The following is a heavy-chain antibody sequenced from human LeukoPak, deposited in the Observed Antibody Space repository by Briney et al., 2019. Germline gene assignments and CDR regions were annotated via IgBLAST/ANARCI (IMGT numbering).Heavy chain of an antibody. V-gene: IGHV3-30*02. CDR3: AARRAYYYDSSGYIY. CDR2: IWYDGSNK. CDR1: GFTFSSYG. J-gene: IGHJ4*02. D-gene: IGHD3-22*01. Sequence: GGSLRLSCAASGFTFSSYGMHWVRQAPGKGLEWVAVIWYDGSNKYYADSVKGRFTISRDNSKNTLYLQMNSLRAEDTAVYYCAARRAYYYDSSGYIYWGQGTLATVSS.